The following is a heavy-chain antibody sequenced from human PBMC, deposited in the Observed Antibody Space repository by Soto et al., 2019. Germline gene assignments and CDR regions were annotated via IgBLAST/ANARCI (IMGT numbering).Heavy chain of an antibody. J-gene: IGHJ6*03. CDR3: ARGGAGSSWYSFMGRYYYYYMDV. CDR1: GYTFTGYY. D-gene: IGHD6-13*01. Sequence: ASVKVSCKASGYTFTGYYMHWVRQAPGQGLEWMGWINPNSGGTNYAQKFQGWVTMTRDTSISTAYMELSRLRSDDTAVYYCARGGAGSSWYSFMGRYYYYYMDVWGKGTTVTVSS. CDR2: INPNSGGT. V-gene: IGHV1-2*04.